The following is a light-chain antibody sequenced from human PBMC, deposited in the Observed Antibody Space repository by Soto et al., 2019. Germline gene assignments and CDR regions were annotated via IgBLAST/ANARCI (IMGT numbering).Light chain of an antibody. Sequence: DIQMTQSPSTLSASVGDRVTITCRASQSISVWLAWFQQKPGNAPKLLIYKASTLESGVPSRFSGSGSGKEFTLTISRLQPDDSATYFCQKYNNRWTFGQGTKVEI. J-gene: IGKJ1*01. CDR1: QSISVW. CDR3: QKYNNRWT. V-gene: IGKV1-5*03. CDR2: KAS.